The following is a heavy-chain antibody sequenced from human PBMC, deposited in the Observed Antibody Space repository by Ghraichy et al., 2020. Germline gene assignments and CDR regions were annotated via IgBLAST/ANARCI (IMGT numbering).Heavy chain of an antibody. Sequence: EWIGYIYYSGSTYYNPSLKSRVSISVDTSKNQFSLKLSSVTAADTAVYYCASDFYYGMDVWGQ. CDR3: ASDFYYGMDV. CDR2: IYYSGST. V-gene: IGHV4-30-4*01. J-gene: IGHJ6*02.